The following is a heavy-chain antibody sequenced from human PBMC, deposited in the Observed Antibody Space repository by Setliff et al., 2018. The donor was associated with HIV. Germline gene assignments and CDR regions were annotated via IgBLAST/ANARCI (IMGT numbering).Heavy chain of an antibody. V-gene: IGHV4-34*01. CDR1: GGSLRNYY. J-gene: IGHJ4*02. CDR3: AMGSSGYPFDY. CDR2: INPSGTT. D-gene: IGHD3-22*01. Sequence: SETLSLTCAVYGGSLRNYYWSWIRQPPGKGLEWIAEINPSGTTNYNPSLKSRVTISVDTSKKQFSLKLTSVTAADAAVYFCAMGSSGYPFDYWGQGSLVTVSS.